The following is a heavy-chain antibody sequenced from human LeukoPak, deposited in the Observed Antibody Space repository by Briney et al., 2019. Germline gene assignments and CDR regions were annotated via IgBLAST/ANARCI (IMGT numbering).Heavy chain of an antibody. D-gene: IGHD3-16*01. J-gene: IGHJ1*01. Sequence: GGSLRLSCAVSGFTFNTAWMSWVRQAPGKGLEYIGRIKSKTDGATTYYAAPVKGIFTISRDDSKNTLYLQMNGLKIEDTALYYCTADLRLWGQGTLVTVSS. CDR3: TADLRL. CDR1: GFTFNTAW. V-gene: IGHV3-15*01. CDR2: IKSKTDGATT.